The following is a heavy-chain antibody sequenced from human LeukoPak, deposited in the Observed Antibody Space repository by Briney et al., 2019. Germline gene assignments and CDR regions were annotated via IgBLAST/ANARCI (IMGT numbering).Heavy chain of an antibody. CDR3: ARGPTPYCSSTSCKHYYGMDV. D-gene: IGHD2-2*01. CDR2: IYYSGST. V-gene: IGHV4-59*08. J-gene: IGHJ6*02. CDR1: GGSISSYY. Sequence: PSETLSLTCTVSGGSISSYYWSWIRQPPGKGLEWIGYIYYSGSTNYNPSLKSRVTISVDTSKNQFSLKLSSVTAANTAVYYCARGPTPYCSSTSCKHYYGMDVWGQGTTVTVSS.